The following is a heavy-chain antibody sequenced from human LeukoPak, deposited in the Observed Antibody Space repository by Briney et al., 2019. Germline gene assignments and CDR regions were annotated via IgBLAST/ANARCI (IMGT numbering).Heavy chain of an antibody. Sequence: SETLSLTCTVSGGSINSYYWSWIRQPPGKGLEWIGYIYYSGSTNYNPSLKSRVTISVDTSKNQFSLKLSSVTAADTAMYYCARGPGELTGESFDFWGQGTLVTVSS. J-gene: IGHJ4*02. D-gene: IGHD3-9*01. CDR1: GGSINSYY. V-gene: IGHV4-59*01. CDR2: IYYSGST. CDR3: ARGPGELTGESFDF.